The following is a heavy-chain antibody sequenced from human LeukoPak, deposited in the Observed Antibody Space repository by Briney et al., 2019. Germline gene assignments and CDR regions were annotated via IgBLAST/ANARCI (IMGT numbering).Heavy chain of an antibody. CDR1: GFSFSSFA. V-gene: IGHV3-23*01. J-gene: IGHJ6*04. Sequence: GGSLRLSCAASGFSFSSFAMTWARQAPGKGLEWVSGIIDTGGATYYADSVKGRFTISRDNSKNTSFLQMNSLRAEDTAVYYCAKFNGHPTTNYYMDVWGEGTTVTVSS. D-gene: IGHD3-10*01. CDR3: AKFNGHPTTNYYMDV. CDR2: IIDTGGAT.